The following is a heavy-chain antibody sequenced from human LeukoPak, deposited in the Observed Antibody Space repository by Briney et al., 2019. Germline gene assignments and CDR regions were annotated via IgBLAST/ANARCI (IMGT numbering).Heavy chain of an antibody. CDR1: GFTFSSYT. J-gene: IGHJ3*02. V-gene: IGHV3-43*01. Sequence: GGSLRLSCAASGFTFSSYTMHWVRQAPGKGLEWVSLISWDDGSTYYADSVKGRFTISRDNSKNSLYLQMNSLRTEDTALYYCAKDMYSSSSDAFDIWGQGTMVTVSS. CDR2: ISWDDGST. D-gene: IGHD6-6*01. CDR3: AKDMYSSSSDAFDI.